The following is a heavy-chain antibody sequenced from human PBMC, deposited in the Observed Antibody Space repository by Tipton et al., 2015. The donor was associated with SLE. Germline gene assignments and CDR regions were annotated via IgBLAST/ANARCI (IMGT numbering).Heavy chain of an antibody. Sequence: TLPLTCAISSGSISSAGYSWPWIRQPPGKGLEWIGYIYHSGGTYYNPSLKSRVTISVDRSKNQFSLKLTSVTAADTAVYYCARDDSGGWYYYMDVWGKGTTVTVSS. J-gene: IGHJ6*03. CDR1: SGSISSAGYS. CDR2: IYHSGGT. D-gene: IGHD2-15*01. V-gene: IGHV4-30-2*01. CDR3: ARDDSGGWYYYMDV.